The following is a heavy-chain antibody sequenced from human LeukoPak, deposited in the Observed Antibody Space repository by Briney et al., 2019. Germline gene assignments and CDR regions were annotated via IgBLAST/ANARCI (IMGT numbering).Heavy chain of an antibody. CDR2: IWYDGSNK. CDR1: GFTFSSYG. CDR3: AILSIAAAGITGSWRGRDTYYFDY. D-gene: IGHD6-13*01. Sequence: PGRSLRLSCAASGFTFSSYGMHWVRQAPGKGLEWVAVIWYDGSNKYYADSVKGRFTISRDNAKNSLYLQMNSLRAEDTAVYYCAILSIAAAGITGSWRGRDTYYFDYWGQGTLVTVSS. J-gene: IGHJ4*02. V-gene: IGHV3-33*01.